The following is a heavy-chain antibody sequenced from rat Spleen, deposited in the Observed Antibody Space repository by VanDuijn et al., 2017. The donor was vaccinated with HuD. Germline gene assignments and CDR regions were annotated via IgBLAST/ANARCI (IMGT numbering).Heavy chain of an antibody. CDR2: ISPTGGST. D-gene: IGHD2-7*01. CDR1: GFTFSNYY. Sequence: EVQLVESGGGLVQPGRSLKLSCAASGFTFSNYYMAWVRQAPTKGLEWVASISPTGGSTSYRDSVKGRFTISRDNAKSTLCLHMDSLRSEDTATYYCATAGARISRFAYWGQGTLVTVSS. CDR3: ATAGARISRFAY. J-gene: IGHJ3*01. V-gene: IGHV5-27*01.